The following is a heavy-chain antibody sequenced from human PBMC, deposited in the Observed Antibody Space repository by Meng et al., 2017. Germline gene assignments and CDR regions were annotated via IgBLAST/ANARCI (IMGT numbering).Heavy chain of an antibody. CDR3: AKDRAGAKYGFYCMDV. V-gene: IGHV3-9*01. CDR2: ISWNRGSI. CDR1: GFTFDDYA. D-gene: IGHD5-24*01. Sequence: SLKISCAASGFTFDDYALNLVRQAPGKGQEWVSGISWNRGSIGYADSVLGRFTISRNNAKNSLYLQMNRLRPEATALYYCAKDRAGAKYGFYCMDVWGQGTTVTVSS. J-gene: IGHJ6*02.